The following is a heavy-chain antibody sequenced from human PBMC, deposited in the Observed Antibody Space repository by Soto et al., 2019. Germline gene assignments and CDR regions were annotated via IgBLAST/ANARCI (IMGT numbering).Heavy chain of an antibody. Sequence: PSETLSLTCTVSGDSISSSTYYWGWIRQPPGKGLEWIGRMFYSGNTYYNPSLKSRVTFSIDTSKNQFSLKLNAVTTADTAVYYCVSPEGYYDSSGYTLDYWGQGTLVIISS. CDR1: GDSISSSTYY. J-gene: IGHJ4*02. CDR3: VSPEGYYDSSGYTLDY. V-gene: IGHV4-39*01. D-gene: IGHD3-22*01. CDR2: MFYSGNT.